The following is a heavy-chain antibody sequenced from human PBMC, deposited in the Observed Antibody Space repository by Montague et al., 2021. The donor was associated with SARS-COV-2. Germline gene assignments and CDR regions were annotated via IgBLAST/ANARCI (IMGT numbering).Heavy chain of an antibody. J-gene: IGHJ6*03. CDR3: AREKARITIFGAPRGYMDV. V-gene: IGHV3-48*03. CDR2: ISSSGSTI. D-gene: IGHD3-3*01. Sequence: SLRLSFSASGFTFSGYEMNWVRQAPGKGLEWVSYISSSGSTIYYADSVKGRFTISRDNAKNSLYLQMNSLRAEDTAVYYCAREKARITIFGAPRGYMDVWGKGTTVTVFS. CDR1: GFTFSGYE.